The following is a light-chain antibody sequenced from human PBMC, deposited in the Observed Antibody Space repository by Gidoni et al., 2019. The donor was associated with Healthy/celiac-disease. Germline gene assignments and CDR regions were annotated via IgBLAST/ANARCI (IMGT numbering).Light chain of an antibody. J-gene: IGKJ1*01. V-gene: IGKV1-39*01. CDR1: QSISSY. CDR3: QQSYSTPRT. CDR2: TAS. Sequence: DIQMTPSPSSLSASVGARVTITCRASQSISSYLNWCQQKPGKAPKLLIYTASSLQSGVPSRFSGSGSGTDFTLTSSSLQPEDFATYYCQQSYSTPRTFGQGTKVEIK.